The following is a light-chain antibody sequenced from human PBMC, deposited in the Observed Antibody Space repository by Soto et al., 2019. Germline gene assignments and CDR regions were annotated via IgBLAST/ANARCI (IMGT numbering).Light chain of an antibody. CDR1: QSVSSSY. CDR3: QQFGNSPYT. V-gene: IGKV3-20*01. J-gene: IGKJ2*01. Sequence: EIVLTQSPGTLSLSPGERATLSCRASQSVSSSYLAWYQQKPGQTHRLLIYGASSRATGIPDRFSVSGSGTDFTLTISRLEPEDFAVYYCQQFGNSPYTFGQGTKLDIK. CDR2: GAS.